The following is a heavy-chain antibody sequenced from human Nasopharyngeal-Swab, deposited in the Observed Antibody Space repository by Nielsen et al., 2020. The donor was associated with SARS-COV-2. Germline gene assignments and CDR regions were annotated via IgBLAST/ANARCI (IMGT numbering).Heavy chain of an antibody. CDR1: GFTFSSYC. CDR2: ISYDGSNK. J-gene: IGHJ5*01. V-gene: IGHV3-30*03. D-gene: IGHD3-22*01. CDR3: AGGYPLRLNWFDP. Sequence: GESLKISCAASGFTFSSYCMHWVRQAPGKGLEWVAVISYDGSNKYYADSVKGRFTISRDNSKNTLYLQMNSLRAEDTAVYYCAGGYPLRLNWFDPWGQGTLVTVSS.